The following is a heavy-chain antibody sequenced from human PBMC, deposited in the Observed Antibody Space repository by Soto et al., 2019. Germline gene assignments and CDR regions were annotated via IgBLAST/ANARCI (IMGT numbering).Heavy chain of an antibody. V-gene: IGHV1-18*01. J-gene: IGHJ5*02. Sequence: QVQLVQSGPEVKNPGASVKVSCKASGYTFSNYGITWVRQAPGQGLEWMGWISAYNGNTNYAQESQGRVTMTKDTSRSTAYMELRSLRSEDTAVYYCARVVASGSGWYEAMWFDPWGQGTLVTVSS. CDR1: GYTFSNYG. CDR2: ISAYNGNT. D-gene: IGHD6-19*01. CDR3: ARVVASGSGWYEAMWFDP.